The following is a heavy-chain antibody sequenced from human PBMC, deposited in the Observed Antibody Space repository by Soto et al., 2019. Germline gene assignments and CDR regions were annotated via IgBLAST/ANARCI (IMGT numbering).Heavy chain of an antibody. CDR1: GFTFSSYA. CDR2: ISYEGSNK. CDR3: ARDTRVWTRFGMAV. V-gene: IGHV3-30-3*01. Sequence: PGGSLRLSCAASGFTFSSYAMHWVRQAPGKGLEWVAVISYEGSNKYYADSVKGRFTISRDNSKNTLYLQMNSLRAEDTAVYYCARDTRVWTRFGMAVWGQGTTVTVSS. D-gene: IGHD2-8*01. J-gene: IGHJ6*02.